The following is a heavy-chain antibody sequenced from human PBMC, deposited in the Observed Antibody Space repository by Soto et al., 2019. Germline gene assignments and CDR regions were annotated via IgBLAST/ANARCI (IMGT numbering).Heavy chain of an antibody. V-gene: IGHV4-31*03. Sequence: QVQLQESGPGLVKPSQTLSLTCTVSGGSIRSGDYYWSWIRQDPGKGLEWIGYIYYSGSTYYNPSLKSRVTISVDTSKNQFSLKLSSVTAADTAVYYCARWWSGSRQGFDPWGQGTLVTVSS. CDR2: IYYSGST. CDR3: ARWWSGSRQGFDP. CDR1: GGSIRSGDYY. J-gene: IGHJ5*02. D-gene: IGHD3-3*01.